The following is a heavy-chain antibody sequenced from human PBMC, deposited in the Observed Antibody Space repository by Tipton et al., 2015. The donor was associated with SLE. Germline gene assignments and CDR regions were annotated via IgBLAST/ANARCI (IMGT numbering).Heavy chain of an antibody. CDR2: IYYSGST. D-gene: IGHD6-13*01. CDR3: ARSRYSSSWYSDY. V-gene: IGHV4-39*07. Sequence: LRLSCTVSGGSISSGGYYWSWIRQHPGKGLEWIGSIYYSGSTYYNPSLKSRVTISVDTSKNQFSLKLSSVAAADTAVYYCARSRYSSSWYSDYWGQGTLVTVSS. J-gene: IGHJ4*02. CDR1: GGSISSGGYY.